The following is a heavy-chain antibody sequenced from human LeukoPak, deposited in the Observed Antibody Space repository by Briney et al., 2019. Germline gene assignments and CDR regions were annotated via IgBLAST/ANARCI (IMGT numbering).Heavy chain of an antibody. CDR2: IYHSGST. J-gene: IGHJ5*02. V-gene: IGHV4-30-2*01. CDR1: GGSISSGGYS. Sequence: SQTLSLTCAVSGGSISSGGYSWSWIRQPPGKGLEWIGYIYHSGSTYYNPSLKSRVTISVDTSKNQFSLKLSSVTAADTAVYYCARGTYYSGLPRFDPWGQGTLVTVSS. D-gene: IGHD3-10*01. CDR3: ARGTYYSGLPRFDP.